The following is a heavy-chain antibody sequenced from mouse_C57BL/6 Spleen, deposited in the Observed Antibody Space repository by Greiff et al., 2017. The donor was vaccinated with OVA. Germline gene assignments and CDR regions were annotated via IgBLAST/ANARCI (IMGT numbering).Heavy chain of an antibody. Sequence: VQLQQSGAELVKPGASVKLSCKASGYTFTSYWMHWVKQRPGQGLEWIGMIHPNSGSTNYNEKFKSKATLTVDKSSSTAYMQLSSLTSEDSAVYYCARSAYDYGNWYFDVWGTGTTVTVSS. CDR2: IHPNSGST. CDR3: ARSAYDYGNWYFDV. D-gene: IGHD2-4*01. J-gene: IGHJ1*03. V-gene: IGHV1-64*01. CDR1: GYTFTSYW.